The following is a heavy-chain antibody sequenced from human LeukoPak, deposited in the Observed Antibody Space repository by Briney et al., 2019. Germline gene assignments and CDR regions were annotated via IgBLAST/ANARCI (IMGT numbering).Heavy chain of an antibody. CDR1: GFTFSSYW. D-gene: IGHD5-18*01. CDR3: ATQGYSYGPDAFDI. J-gene: IGHJ3*02. CDR2: IKQDGSEK. V-gene: IGHV3-7*01. Sequence: GGTLRLSCAASGFTFSSYWMSWVRQAPGKGLEWVANIKQDGSEKYYVDSVKGRFTISRDNAKNSLYLQMNSLRAEDTAVYYCATQGYSYGPDAFDIWGQGTMVTVSS.